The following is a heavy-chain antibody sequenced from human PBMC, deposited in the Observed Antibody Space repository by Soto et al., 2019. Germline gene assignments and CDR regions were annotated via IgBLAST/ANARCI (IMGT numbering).Heavy chain of an antibody. CDR2: MNPNSGNT. J-gene: IGHJ5*02. CDR1: GYTFTSYD. CDR3: ARYSSSSVSNWFDP. Sequence: GASVKVSCKASGYTFTSYDINWVRQATGQGLEWMGWMNPNSGNTGYAQKFQGRVTMTRNTSISTAYMELSSLRSEDTAVYYCARYSSSSVSNWFDPWGKGTLVTVSS. D-gene: IGHD6-6*01. V-gene: IGHV1-8*01.